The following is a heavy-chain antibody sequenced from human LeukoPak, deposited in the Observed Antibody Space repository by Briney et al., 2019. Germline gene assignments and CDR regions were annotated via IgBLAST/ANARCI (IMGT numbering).Heavy chain of an antibody. CDR1: GGTFSSYA. J-gene: IGHJ4*02. Sequence: ASVKVSCKASGGTFSSYAISWVRQAPGQGLEWMGRIIPILGIANYAQKFQGRVTITADKSTSTAYMELSSLRSEDTAVYYRARANYDYVWGSYRYTHYFDYWGQGTLVTVSS. CDR3: ARANYDYVWGSYRYTHYFDY. V-gene: IGHV1-69*04. CDR2: IIPILGIA. D-gene: IGHD3-16*02.